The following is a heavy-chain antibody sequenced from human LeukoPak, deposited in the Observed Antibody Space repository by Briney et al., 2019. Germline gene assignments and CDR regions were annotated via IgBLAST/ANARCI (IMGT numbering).Heavy chain of an antibody. Sequence: GGSLRLSCAASGFTFSNYAMHWVRQAPGKGLEWVAVISYDGSNKYYADSVKGRFTISRDNSKNTLYLQMNSLRAEDTAVYYCAKTPIRVRGVIWDPNYYYYYMDVWGKGTTVTVSS. CDR2: ISYDGSNK. CDR3: AKTPIRVRGVIWDPNYYYYYMDV. V-gene: IGHV3-30*04. J-gene: IGHJ6*03. CDR1: GFTFSNYA. D-gene: IGHD3-10*01.